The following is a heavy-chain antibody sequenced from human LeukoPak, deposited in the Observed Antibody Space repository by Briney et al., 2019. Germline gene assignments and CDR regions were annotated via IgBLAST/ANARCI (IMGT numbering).Heavy chain of an antibody. Sequence: SVTLSLTCTVSGASFSSGDQYWHWIRQSPGKGLEWIGSIHPSGMLYNNPSLESRVTISIDTAKNLFSLNLKSEAAAETAVYFCSRGLDSRKLSYWGQGTLVTVSS. D-gene: IGHD3-22*01. CDR3: SRGLDSRKLSY. CDR2: IHPSGML. CDR1: GASFSSGDQY. V-gene: IGHV4-31*03. J-gene: IGHJ4*02.